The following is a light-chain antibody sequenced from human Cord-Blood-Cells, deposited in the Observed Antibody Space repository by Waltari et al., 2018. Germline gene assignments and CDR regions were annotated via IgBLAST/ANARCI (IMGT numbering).Light chain of an antibody. CDR2: GAS. CDR3: QQYGSPRGYT. V-gene: IGKV3-20*01. Sequence: ELVLTQSPGTLSLSPGERATLSCRASQSVSSSYLAWYQQKPGQAPRLLIYGASSRATGIPDRFSGSGSGTDFTLTISRLEPEDFVVYYCQQYGSPRGYTFGQGTKLEIK. J-gene: IGKJ2*01. CDR1: QSVSSSY.